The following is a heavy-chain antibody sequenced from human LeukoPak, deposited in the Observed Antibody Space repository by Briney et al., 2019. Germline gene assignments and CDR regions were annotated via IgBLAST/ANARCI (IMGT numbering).Heavy chain of an antibody. J-gene: IGHJ3*02. Sequence: GGSLRLSGAASGFTFSSYGMHWVRQAPGKGLEWVAVIWYDGSNKYYADSVKGRFTISRDNSKNTLYLQMNSLRAEDTAVYYCARDRKITMIPDAFDIWGQGTMVTVSS. CDR2: IWYDGSNK. CDR3: ARDRKITMIPDAFDI. V-gene: IGHV3-33*01. CDR1: GFTFSSYG. D-gene: IGHD3-22*01.